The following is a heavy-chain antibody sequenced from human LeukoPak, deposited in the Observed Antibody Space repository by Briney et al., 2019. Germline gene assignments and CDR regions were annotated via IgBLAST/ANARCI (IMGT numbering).Heavy chain of an antibody. CDR1: GFTFGDYA. CDR3: TTIGNGSVSY. D-gene: IGHD3-10*01. Sequence: GGSLRLSCTASGFTFGDYAMSWFRQAPGMGLEWVGLIRGKAYGGTTEYAASVKGRFTISRDDSKSIAYLQMNSLKTEDTAVYYCTTIGNGSVSYWGQGTLVTVSS. V-gene: IGHV3-49*03. CDR2: IRGKAYGGTT. J-gene: IGHJ4*02.